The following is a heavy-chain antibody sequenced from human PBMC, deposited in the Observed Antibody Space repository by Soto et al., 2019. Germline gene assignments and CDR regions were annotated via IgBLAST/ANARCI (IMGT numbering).Heavy chain of an antibody. D-gene: IGHD3-22*01. V-gene: IGHV1-58*01. J-gene: IGHJ3*02. CDR3: AADNSGYLDSAFDI. Sequence: QMRLVQSGPEVRRPGASVKVSCKASGFSFSRSAVHWVRQARGQGLEWIGWIVGFSGNTNYAQRVHQRLSFTRDLSTSTGYMELYNLTSDDTAIYFCAADNSGYLDSAFDIWGQGTAVIVSS. CDR1: GFSFSRSA. CDR2: IVGFSGNT.